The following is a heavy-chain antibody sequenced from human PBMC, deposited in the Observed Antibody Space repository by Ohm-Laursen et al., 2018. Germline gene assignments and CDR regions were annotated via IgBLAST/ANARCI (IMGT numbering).Heavy chain of an antibody. Sequence: SLRLSCSASGFTISNNYMNWVRQAPGKGLEWVSLIYSGGDMFYADSVKGRFTISRDNSKNTLYLQMNSLRAEDTAVYYCARDLSYGSLDFRGQGTLVTVSS. CDR3: ARDLSYGSLDF. J-gene: IGHJ4*02. CDR1: GFTISNNY. CDR2: IYSGGDM. D-gene: IGHD5-24*01. V-gene: IGHV3-53*01.